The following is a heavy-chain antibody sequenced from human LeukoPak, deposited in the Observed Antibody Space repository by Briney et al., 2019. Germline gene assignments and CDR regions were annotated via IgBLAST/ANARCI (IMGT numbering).Heavy chain of an antibody. CDR3: ARRTYYYDSSGYYRWFDP. CDR1: GGSFSGYY. CDR2: INHSGST. J-gene: IGHJ5*02. Sequence: SETLSLTCAVYGGSFSGYYWSWIRQPPGEGLEWIGEINHSGSTNYNPSLKSRVTISVDTSKNQFSLKLSSVTAADTAVYYCARRTYYYDSSGYYRWFDPWGQGTLVTVSS. D-gene: IGHD3-22*01. V-gene: IGHV4-34*01.